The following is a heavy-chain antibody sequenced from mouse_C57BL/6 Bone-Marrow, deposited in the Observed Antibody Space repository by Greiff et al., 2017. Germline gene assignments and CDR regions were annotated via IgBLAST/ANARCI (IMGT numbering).Heavy chain of an antibody. V-gene: IGHV5-6*01. J-gene: IGHJ4*01. D-gene: IGHD1-1*01. CDR1: GFTFSSYG. CDR2: ISSGGSYT. CDR3: ARTPTTVGYAMDY. Sequence: EVQLQQSGGDLVKPGGSLKLSCAASGFTFSSYGMSWVRQTPDKRLEWVATISSGGSYTYYPDSVKGRFTISRDNAKNTLYLQMSSLKSEDTAMYYCARTPTTVGYAMDYWGQGTSVTVSS.